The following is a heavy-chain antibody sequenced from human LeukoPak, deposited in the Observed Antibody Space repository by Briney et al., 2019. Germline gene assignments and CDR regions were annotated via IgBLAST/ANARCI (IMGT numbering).Heavy chain of an antibody. CDR1: GGSISSSSYY. V-gene: IGHV4-39*01. CDR2: IYYSGIT. D-gene: IGHD2-2*01. CDR3: ARSSRSWSTFDN. J-gene: IGHJ4*02. Sequence: ASETLSLTCTVSGGSISSSSYYWGWIRQPPGKGLEWIGSIYYSGITYYNPSLKSRVTISVDTSKNQFSLKLSSVTAADTAVYYCARSSRSWSTFDNWGQGTLVTVSS.